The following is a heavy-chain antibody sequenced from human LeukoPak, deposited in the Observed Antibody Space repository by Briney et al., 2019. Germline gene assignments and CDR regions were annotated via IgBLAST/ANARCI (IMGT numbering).Heavy chain of an antibody. CDR3: ALWAIEPLDY. J-gene: IGHJ4*02. CDR1: GYSFTSYW. V-gene: IGHV1-2*02. D-gene: IGHD1-14*01. CDR2: MNPNSGDT. Sequence: GESLKISCKGSGYSFTSYWIGWVRQAPGQGLEWMGWMNPNSGDTNYAQKFQGRVTMTRDTSISTGYMELSRLKSDDTAVYYCALWAIEPLDYWGQGTLVTVSS.